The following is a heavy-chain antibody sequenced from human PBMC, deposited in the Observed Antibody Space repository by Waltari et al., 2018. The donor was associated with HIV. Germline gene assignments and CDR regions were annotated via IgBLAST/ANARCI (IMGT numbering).Heavy chain of an antibody. D-gene: IGHD1-26*01. CDR1: GFTFSSYW. V-gene: IGHV3-74*01. Sequence: EVQLVESGGGSVQPGGSLRLSCAASGFTFSSYWMTWVRKAPGKGLVWVSRINSDGSSTSYADSVKGRFTITRDNAKNTVYLQMSSLRAEDTAVYYCARAGRDGKLPPDYWGQGTLVTVSS. CDR2: INSDGSST. J-gene: IGHJ4*02. CDR3: ARAGRDGKLPPDY.